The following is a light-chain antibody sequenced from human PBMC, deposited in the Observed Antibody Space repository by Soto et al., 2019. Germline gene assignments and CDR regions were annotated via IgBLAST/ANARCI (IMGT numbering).Light chain of an antibody. CDR2: DAS. CDR3: QQTYTTPCS. CDR1: QSISSY. J-gene: IGKJ2*04. V-gene: IGKV3-11*01. Sequence: EVVLTQSPDTLSLPPGERATLSCRASQSISSYLAWYQQKPGQAPRLLIYDASSRATGIPARFSGSGSGTDFTLTISSLEPEDFATYYCQQTYTTPCSFGQGTKLETK.